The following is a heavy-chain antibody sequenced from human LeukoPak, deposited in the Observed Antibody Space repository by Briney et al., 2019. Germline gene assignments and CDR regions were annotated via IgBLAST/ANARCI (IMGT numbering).Heavy chain of an antibody. J-gene: IGHJ5*02. CDR3: ARGVNAYSSGWLNWFDP. V-gene: IGHV4-39*07. D-gene: IGHD6-19*01. CDR2: IYYSGST. Sequence: PSETLSLTCTVSGGSISSSSYYWGWIRQPPGKGLEWIGSIYYSGSTYYNPSLKSRVTISVDTSKNQFSLKLSSVTAADTAVYYCARGVNAYSSGWLNWFDPWGQGTLVTVSS. CDR1: GGSISSSSYY.